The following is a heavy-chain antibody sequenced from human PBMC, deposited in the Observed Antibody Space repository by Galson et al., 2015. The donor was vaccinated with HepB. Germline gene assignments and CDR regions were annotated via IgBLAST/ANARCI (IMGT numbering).Heavy chain of an antibody. D-gene: IGHD4-17*01. CDR3: ARTTTTGWFDP. CDR2: MNSNSGST. Sequence: SVKVSCKASGYTFINYDINWVRQATGQGLEWMGWMNSNSGSTGYARKFQGRVTMSRNTSTSTAYMELSSLRSEDTAVYYCARTTTTGWFDPWGQGTLVTVSS. J-gene: IGHJ5*02. CDR1: GYTFINYD. V-gene: IGHV1-8*01.